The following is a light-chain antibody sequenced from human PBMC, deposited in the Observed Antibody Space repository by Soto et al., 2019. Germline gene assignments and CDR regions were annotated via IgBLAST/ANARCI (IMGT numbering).Light chain of an antibody. J-gene: IGLJ3*02. V-gene: IGLV2-23*02. CDR3: CSYAGIYSRWV. Sequence: QSALTQPASVSGSPGQSITISCTGTSSDVGRYNLVSWYQQHPGKAPKLMIFEVTERPSGVSSRFSGSKSVNTASLTISGLQAEDEADYYCCSYAGIYSRWVFGGGTKLTVL. CDR1: SSDVGRYNL. CDR2: EVT.